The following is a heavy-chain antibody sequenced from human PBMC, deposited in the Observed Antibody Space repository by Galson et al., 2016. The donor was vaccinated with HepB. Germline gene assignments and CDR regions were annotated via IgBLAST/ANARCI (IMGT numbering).Heavy chain of an antibody. D-gene: IGHD2-8*01. CDR1: GGSISTSDFY. Sequence: SETLSLTCSVSGGSISTSDFYWGWIRQPPGKGLEWIGSIYYTGNTYYNPSLRSRLTMSIDKSKNQFSLRVTSVTAADTAVYSCARGMHLQVLPLHWGQGTPVTVSS. CDR2: IYYTGNT. J-gene: IGHJ4*02. V-gene: IGHV4-39*07. CDR3: ARGMHLQVLPLH.